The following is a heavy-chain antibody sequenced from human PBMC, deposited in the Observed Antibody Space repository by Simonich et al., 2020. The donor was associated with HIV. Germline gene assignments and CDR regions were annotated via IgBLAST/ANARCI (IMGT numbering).Heavy chain of an antibody. V-gene: IGHV5-51*01. CDR3: AKSNGNWFDP. J-gene: IGHJ5*02. Sequence: EVQLVQSGAEMKKPGESLQISCKGSGYSFTGYWIVWVRQMPGKGLEWRGIIYPGDSDTKYSPSFQGQVTISADKYISTAYLQWSSLKASDTAMYYCAKSNGNWFDPWGRGTLVTVSS. D-gene: IGHD7-27*01. CDR2: IYPGDSDT. CDR1: GYSFTGYW.